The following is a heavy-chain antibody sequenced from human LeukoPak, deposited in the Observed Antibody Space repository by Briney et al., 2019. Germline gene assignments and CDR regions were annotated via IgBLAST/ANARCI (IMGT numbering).Heavy chain of an antibody. CDR3: ARVSLGAAAGTSR. J-gene: IGHJ4*02. CDR2: IHSDGSST. D-gene: IGHD6-13*01. CDR1: GFTFSGYL. V-gene: IGHV3-74*01. Sequence: PGGSMRLSCAASGFTFSGYLMHWVRQAPGKGLVWVSRIHSDGSSTNYADSVKGRFTISRDNAKNTLYLQMNSLRADDTAIYYCARVSLGAAAGTSRWGQGTLVTVSS.